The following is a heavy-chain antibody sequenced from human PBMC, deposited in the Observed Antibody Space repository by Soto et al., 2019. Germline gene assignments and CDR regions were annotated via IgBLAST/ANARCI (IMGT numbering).Heavy chain of an antibody. CDR3: ARERYSYGHQGFYNWFDP. CDR2: ISAYNGNT. J-gene: IGHJ5*02. CDR1: GYTFTSYG. Sequence: ASVKVSCKASGYTFTSYGISWARQAPGQGLEWMGWISAYNGNTNYAQKLQGRVTMTTDTSTGTAYMELRSLRSEDTAVYYCARERYSYGHQGFYNWFDPWGQGTLVNVSS. D-gene: IGHD5-18*01. V-gene: IGHV1-18*01.